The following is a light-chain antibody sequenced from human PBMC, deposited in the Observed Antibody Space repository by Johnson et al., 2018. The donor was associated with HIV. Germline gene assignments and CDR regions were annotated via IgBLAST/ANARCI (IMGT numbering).Light chain of an antibody. Sequence: QSVLSQPPSVSAATGQKVTISCSGSSSNIGNNYVSWYQQLPGTAPKLLIYENNKRPSGIPDRFSGSKSGTSATLGITGLQTGDEADYYCGTWDSSLSAVVFGTGTKVTVL. CDR1: SSNIGNNY. V-gene: IGLV1-51*02. CDR2: ENN. CDR3: GTWDSSLSAVV. J-gene: IGLJ1*01.